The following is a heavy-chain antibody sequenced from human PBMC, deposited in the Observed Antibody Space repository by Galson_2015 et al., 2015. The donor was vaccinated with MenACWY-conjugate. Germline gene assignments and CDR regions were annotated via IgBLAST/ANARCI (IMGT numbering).Heavy chain of an antibody. V-gene: IGHV3-66*01. CDR2: IYTDGST. CDR1: GFTVSSNY. Sequence: SLRLSCAASGFTVSSNYMIWVRQAPGKGLEWVSSIYTDGSTYDADPVKGRFSISRDNSKNTLYLQMNSLRAEDTAVYYCARALPGGHGMDVWGQGTTVTVSS. J-gene: IGHJ6*02. CDR3: ARALPGGHGMDV.